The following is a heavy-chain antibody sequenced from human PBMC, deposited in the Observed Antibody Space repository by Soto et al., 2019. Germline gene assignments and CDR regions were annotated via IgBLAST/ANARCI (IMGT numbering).Heavy chain of an antibody. D-gene: IGHD3-10*01. V-gene: IGHV3-30*04. Sequence: GGSLRLSCAASGFIFSRSAMHWVRQAPGKGLEWVAVIAYDGSNQHYADSEKGRFTISRDNSKNTLYLQMNSLRPEDTAVYYCARDGPYYYASRMDVWGQGTTVTVSS. CDR1: GFIFSRSA. CDR3: ARDGPYYYASRMDV. J-gene: IGHJ6*02. CDR2: IAYDGSNQ.